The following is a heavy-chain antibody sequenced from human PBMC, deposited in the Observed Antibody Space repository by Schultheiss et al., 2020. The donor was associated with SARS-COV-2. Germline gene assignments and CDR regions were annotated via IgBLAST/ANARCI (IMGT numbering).Heavy chain of an antibody. CDR3: ARDREEYFYDSSGLDY. CDR1: GFSFSGYA. CDR2: ISFDGTNK. V-gene: IGHV3-30*04. D-gene: IGHD3-22*01. J-gene: IGHJ4*02. Sequence: GESLKISCAASGFSFSGYAMHWVRQAPGKGLEWVAVISFDGTNKYYADSVKGRFTISRDNSKNTLFLQMSSLRAEDTAMYYCARDREEYFYDSSGLDYWGQGTLVTVSS.